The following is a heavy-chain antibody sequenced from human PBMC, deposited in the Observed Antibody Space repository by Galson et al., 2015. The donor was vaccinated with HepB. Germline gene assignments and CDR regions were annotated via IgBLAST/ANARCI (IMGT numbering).Heavy chain of an antibody. J-gene: IGHJ4*02. CDR3: AKDKSAYCGGDCYLDY. CDR2: ILYDGSNK. Sequence: SLRLSCAASGFTFSSYGMHWVRQAPGKGLEWVAVILYDGSNKYYADSVKGRFTISRDDSKNTLDLQMNSLRAEDTAVYYCAKDKSAYCGGDCYLDYWGQGTLVTVSS. D-gene: IGHD2-21*01. V-gene: IGHV3-30*18. CDR1: GFTFSSYG.